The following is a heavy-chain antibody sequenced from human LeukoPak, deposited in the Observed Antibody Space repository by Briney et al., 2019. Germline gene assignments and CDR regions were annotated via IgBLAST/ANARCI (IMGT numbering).Heavy chain of an antibody. Sequence: ASVKVSCKASGGTFSSYAISWVRQAPGQGLEWMGRIIPILGIANYAQKFQGRVTITADKSTSTAYMELSSLRSEDTAVYYCARGGRPKILTGFYGMNVWGQGTTVTVSS. J-gene: IGHJ6*02. V-gene: IGHV1-69*04. CDR1: GGTFSSYA. CDR2: IIPILGIA. CDR3: ARGGRPKILTGFYGMNV. D-gene: IGHD3-9*01.